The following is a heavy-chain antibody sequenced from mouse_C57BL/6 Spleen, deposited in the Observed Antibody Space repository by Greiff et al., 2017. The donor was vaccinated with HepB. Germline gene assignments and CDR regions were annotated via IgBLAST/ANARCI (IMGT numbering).Heavy chain of an antibody. D-gene: IGHD2-1*01. CDR3: ARSGYGKGNYFDY. Sequence: LQESGAELARPGASVKMSCKASGYTFTSYTMHWVKQRPGQGLEWIGYINPSSGYTKYNQKFKDKATLTADKSSSTAYMQLSSLTSEDSAVYYCARSGYGKGNYFDYWGQGTTLTVSS. J-gene: IGHJ2*01. CDR1: GYTFTSYT. CDR2: INPSSGYT. V-gene: IGHV1-4*01.